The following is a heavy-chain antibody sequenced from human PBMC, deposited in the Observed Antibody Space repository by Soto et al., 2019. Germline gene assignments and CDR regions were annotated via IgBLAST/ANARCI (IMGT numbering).Heavy chain of an antibody. CDR1: GFTFDDNA. V-gene: IGHV3-9*01. CDR3: AISQDRGGRTTFIY. CDR2: INWKSDI. D-gene: IGHD3-16*01. J-gene: IGHJ4*02. Sequence: GGSLRLSCAVSGFTFDDNAMHWVRQAPEKGLEWVSGINWKSDIGYADSVKGRFTISRDNAENSLYLQMNSLRVEDTALYYCAISQDRGGRTTFIYWGQGTQVTVSS.